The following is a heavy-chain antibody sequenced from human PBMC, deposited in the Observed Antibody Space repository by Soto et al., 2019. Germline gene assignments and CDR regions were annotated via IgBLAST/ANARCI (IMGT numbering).Heavy chain of an antibody. D-gene: IGHD1-26*01. Sequence: QIQLVQSGAEVKKPGSSVKVSCKASGGTFSTYAISWVRQAPGQGLEWMGGIIPMSGRTTYAQKFQDRVTITANKSKTTASKDLSSLTSEDKAVYSSAVGSEYLIDSWRRRILVTVSS. CDR3: AVGSEYLIDS. J-gene: IGHJ5*01. CDR1: GGTFSTYA. CDR2: IIPMSGRT. V-gene: IGHV1-69*06.